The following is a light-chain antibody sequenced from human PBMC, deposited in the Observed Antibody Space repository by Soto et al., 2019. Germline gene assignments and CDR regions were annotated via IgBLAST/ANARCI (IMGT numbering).Light chain of an antibody. CDR1: QSVSSSY. CDR3: QQYGSSPWT. CDR2: GAS. Sequence: EIVLTQSPATLSLSPVERSTLSFRASQSVSSSYVAWYQQKPGQAPRLLIYGASSRATGIPDRFSGSGSGTDFTLTISRLEPEDFAVYYCQQYGSSPWTFGQGTKVDIK. J-gene: IGKJ1*01. V-gene: IGKV3-20*01.